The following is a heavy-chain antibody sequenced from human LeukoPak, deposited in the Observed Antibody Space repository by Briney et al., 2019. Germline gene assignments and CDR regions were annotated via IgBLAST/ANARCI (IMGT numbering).Heavy chain of an antibody. J-gene: IGHJ1*01. CDR1: GFTFSSYA. Sequence: HPGGSLRPSCAASGFTFSSYAMSWVRQAPGKGLEWVSAISGSGGSTYYADSVKGRFTISRDNPKNTLYLQMNSLRAEDTAVYYCAKEIYGDSTGGRFQHWGQGTLVTVSS. CDR3: AKEIYGDSTGGRFQH. CDR2: ISGSGGST. D-gene: IGHD4-17*01. V-gene: IGHV3-23*01.